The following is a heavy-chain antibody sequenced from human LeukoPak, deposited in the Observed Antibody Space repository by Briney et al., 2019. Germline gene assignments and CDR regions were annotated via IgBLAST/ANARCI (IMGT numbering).Heavy chain of an antibody. CDR2: ISGSGGST. V-gene: IGHV3-23*01. J-gene: IGHJ4*02. CDR1: GFTFSSYA. Sequence: PGGSLRLSCAASGFTFSSYAMSWVRQAPGEGLEWVSAISGSGGSTYYADSVKGRFTISRDNAKNTLYLQMNSLRAEDTAVYYCARVRSIAAAGTYGYWGQGTLVTVSS. CDR3: ARVRSIAAAGTYGY. D-gene: IGHD6-13*01.